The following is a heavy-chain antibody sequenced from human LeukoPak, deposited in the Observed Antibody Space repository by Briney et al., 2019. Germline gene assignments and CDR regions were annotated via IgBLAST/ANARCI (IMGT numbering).Heavy chain of an antibody. Sequence: GGSLRLSCAASGFTFSSHAMSWVRQASGKGLEWVSGISGGDGSTYYTDSVKGRFTISRDNSKNTLYLQMNSLRAEDTAIYYCAKAPFCSGTSCPPYWGQGTLVTVSS. CDR2: ISGGDGST. CDR3: AKAPFCSGTSCPPY. J-gene: IGHJ4*02. D-gene: IGHD2-2*01. V-gene: IGHV3-23*01. CDR1: GFTFSSHA.